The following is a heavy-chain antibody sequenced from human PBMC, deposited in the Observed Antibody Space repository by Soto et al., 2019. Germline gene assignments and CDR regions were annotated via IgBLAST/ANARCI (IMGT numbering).Heavy chain of an antibody. J-gene: IGHJ5*02. D-gene: IGHD5-12*01. CDR2: ISAYNGNT. CDR1: GYTFTSYG. CDR3: ARDAVATILSNWFAP. V-gene: IGHV1-18*01. Sequence: GASVKVSCKASGYTFTSYGISWVRQAPGQGLEWMGWISAYNGNTNYAQKLQGRVTMTTDTSTSTAYMELRSLRSDDTAVYYCARDAVATILSNWFAPWGQGTLVTGSS.